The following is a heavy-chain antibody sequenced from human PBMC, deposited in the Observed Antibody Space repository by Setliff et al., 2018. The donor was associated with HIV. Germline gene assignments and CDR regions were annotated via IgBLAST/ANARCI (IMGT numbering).Heavy chain of an antibody. CDR3: ARAHALPGNYFDY. CDR2: IIPIFGTA. Sequence: SVKVSCKASGDTFSSYAISWVRQAPGQGLEWMGGIIPIFGTANYAQKFQGRVTITTDESTSTAYMELSSLRSEDTAVYYCARAHALPGNYFDYWGQGTLVTVSS. CDR1: GDTFSSYA. V-gene: IGHV1-69*05. J-gene: IGHJ4*02.